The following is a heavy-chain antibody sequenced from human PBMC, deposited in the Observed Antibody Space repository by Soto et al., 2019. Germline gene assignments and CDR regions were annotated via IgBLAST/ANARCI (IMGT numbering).Heavy chain of an antibody. V-gene: IGHV3-7*01. Sequence: GGSLRLSCAASGFTFSSYWMSWVRQAPGKGLEWVANIKQDGSEKYYVDSVKGRFTISRDNAKNSLYLQMNSLRAEDKAVYYCATLGQLTPYYYYYYMDVWGKGTTVTVSS. J-gene: IGHJ6*03. CDR1: GFTFSSYW. CDR3: ATLGQLTPYYYYYYMDV. CDR2: IKQDGSEK. D-gene: IGHD6-13*01.